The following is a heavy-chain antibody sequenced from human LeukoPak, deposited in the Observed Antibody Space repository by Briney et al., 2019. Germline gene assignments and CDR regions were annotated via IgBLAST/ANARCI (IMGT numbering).Heavy chain of an antibody. J-gene: IGHJ4*02. D-gene: IGHD5-12*01. CDR3: AREPRLSGYDPRNYFDY. Sequence: PGGSLRLSCAASGFSSSDAWMSWVRQIPGKGLEWVAVISYDGSNKYYADSVKGRFTISRDNSKNTLYLQMNSLRAEDTAVYYCAREPRLSGYDPRNYFDYWGQGTLVTVSS. V-gene: IGHV3-30*03. CDR1: GFSSSDAW. CDR2: ISYDGSNK.